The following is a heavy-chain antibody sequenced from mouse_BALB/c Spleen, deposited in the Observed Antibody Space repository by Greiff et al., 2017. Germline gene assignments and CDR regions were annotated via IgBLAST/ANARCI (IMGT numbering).Heavy chain of an antibody. CDR1: GFNIKDYY. CDR2: IDPENGNT. D-gene: IGHD1-1*01. Sequence: VQLKQSGAELVRPGALVKLSCKASGFNIKDYYMHWVKQRPEQGLEWIGWIDPENGNTIYDPKFQGKASITADTSSNTAYLQLSSLTSEDTAVYYCARGGSGDYFDYWGQGTTLTVSS. V-gene: IGHV14-1*02. J-gene: IGHJ2*01. CDR3: ARGGSGDYFDY.